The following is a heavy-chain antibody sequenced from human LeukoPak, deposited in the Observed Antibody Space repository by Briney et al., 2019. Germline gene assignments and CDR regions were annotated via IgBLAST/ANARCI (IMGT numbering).Heavy chain of an antibody. V-gene: IGHV3-21*01. CDR1: GFTFSSYT. J-gene: IGHJ4*02. Sequence: PGGSLRLSCAVSGFTFSSYTMNWVRQTPGKGLEWVSSISSSGSYIYYADSVKGRFTISRDNVRNSLYLQMNSLRAEDTAVYYCARGAHSGSYQSGHPFDYWGQGTLVTVSS. CDR2: ISSSGSYI. D-gene: IGHD1-26*01. CDR3: ARGAHSGSYQSGHPFDY.